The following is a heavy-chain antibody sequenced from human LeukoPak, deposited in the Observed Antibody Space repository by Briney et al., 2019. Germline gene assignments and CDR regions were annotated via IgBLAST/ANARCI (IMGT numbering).Heavy chain of an antibody. V-gene: IGHV6-1*01. CDR1: GDSVSSNSAA. CDR2: TYYGSKWYN. J-gene: IGHJ5*02. CDR3: ARGIYGSGWYFSWFDP. D-gene: IGHD6-19*01. Sequence: SQTLSLTCAISGDSVSSNSAAWNWIRQSPSRGLEWLGRTYYGSKWYNDYAVSVKSRITINPDTSKNQFSLQLNSVTPGDTAVYYCARGIYGSGWYFSWFDPWGQGTLVTVSS.